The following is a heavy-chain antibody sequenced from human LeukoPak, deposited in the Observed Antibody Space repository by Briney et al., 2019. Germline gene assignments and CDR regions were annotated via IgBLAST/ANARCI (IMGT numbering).Heavy chain of an antibody. Sequence: SETLSLTCTVSGGSLSRYYWSWIRQSPGKGLEWIGYIYYSGNTNYNPFFKSRVTISVDTSKNQFSLRMTSVTAEDTAIYCCARGRVPTTPKDVFDIWGQGTMVTISS. D-gene: IGHD4-4*01. CDR3: ARGRVPTTPKDVFDI. CDR1: GGSLSRYY. V-gene: IGHV4-59*01. CDR2: IYYSGNT. J-gene: IGHJ3*02.